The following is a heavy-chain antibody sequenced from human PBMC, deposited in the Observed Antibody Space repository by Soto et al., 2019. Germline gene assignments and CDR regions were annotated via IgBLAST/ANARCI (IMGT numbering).Heavy chain of an antibody. CDR2: NNAYNCNR. V-gene: IGHV1-18*01. Sequence: SVKVSGKASGYTFTSYGISWVLQALGQGLEWLGWNNAYNCNRNYAQKLQGRVTMTTDTSTSTAYMALKSLRSDDRAVYYCARDLDRVTPWPAPWGPGTLVTVSS. CDR3: ARDLDRVTPWPAP. D-gene: IGHD2-21*02. CDR1: GYTFTSYG. J-gene: IGHJ5*02.